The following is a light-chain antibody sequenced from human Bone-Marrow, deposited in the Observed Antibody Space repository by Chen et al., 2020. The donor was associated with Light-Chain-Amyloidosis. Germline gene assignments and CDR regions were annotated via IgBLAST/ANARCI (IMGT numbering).Light chain of an antibody. CDR3: QSYQGSRKGV. Sequence: NFMLTQPHSVSESPGKTVIISCTRSSGSIATNYVQWYQQRPGSSPTTVIYEDDQRPSGVPDRFSGSIDRSSNSASLTLSGLKTEDEADYYCQSYQGSRKGVFGGGTKLTVL. CDR2: EDD. CDR1: SGSIATNY. J-gene: IGLJ3*02. V-gene: IGLV6-57*01.